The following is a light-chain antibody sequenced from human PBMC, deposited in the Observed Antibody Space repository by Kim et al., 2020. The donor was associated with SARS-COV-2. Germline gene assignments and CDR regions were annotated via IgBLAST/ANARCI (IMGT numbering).Light chain of an antibody. V-gene: IGKV1-39*01. CDR1: QSMRSY. CDR3: QQSYSTPPMYT. J-gene: IGKJ2*01. Sequence: SVGDRVTITCRARQSMRSYLNGYRQKPRKAPTLLIYAASSLQRGVPSRFSGSGSGTDFTLTISSLKPEDFATYYCQQSYSTPPMYTFGQGTKLEIK. CDR2: AAS.